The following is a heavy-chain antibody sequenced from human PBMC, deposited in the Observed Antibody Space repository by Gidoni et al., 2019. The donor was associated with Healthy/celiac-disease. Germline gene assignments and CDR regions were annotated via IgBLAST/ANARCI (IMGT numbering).Heavy chain of an antibody. Sequence: QVQLVESGGGVVPPGRSLRLSCAASGFTFSIYGMHWVRQAPGKGLEGVAVISYDGSKKYYADSVKGRVTISRDNSKNTLYLQMNSLRAEDTAVYYCAKQEVVVVAATPEYGMDVWGQGTTVTVSS. CDR3: AKQEVVVVAATPEYGMDV. V-gene: IGHV3-30*18. D-gene: IGHD2-15*01. CDR2: ISYDGSKK. J-gene: IGHJ6*02. CDR1: GFTFSIYG.